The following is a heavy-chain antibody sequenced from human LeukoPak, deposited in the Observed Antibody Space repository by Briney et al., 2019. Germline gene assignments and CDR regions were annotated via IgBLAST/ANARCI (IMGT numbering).Heavy chain of an antibody. D-gene: IGHD1-1*01. CDR3: ARDKNWKPDY. V-gene: IGHV1-18*01. Sequence: ASVKVSCKASGYSFTTYGFSRVRQAPGQGLEWMGWISAYNGNTNYAQRLQGRVTMTTDTSTSTVYMELRSLRSDDAAVYYCARDKNWKPDYWGQGTLVTVSS. J-gene: IGHJ4*02. CDR2: ISAYNGNT. CDR1: GYSFTTYG.